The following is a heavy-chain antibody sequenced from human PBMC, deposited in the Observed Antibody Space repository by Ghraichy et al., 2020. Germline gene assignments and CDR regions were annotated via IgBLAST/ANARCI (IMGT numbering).Heavy chain of an antibody. V-gene: IGHV3-30*18. J-gene: IGHJ6*02. CDR2: ISYDGSNK. CDR3: AKERDTSGYYSFRGDYYGMDV. CDR1: GFTFSKYG. D-gene: IGHD3-22*01. Sequence: GGSLRLSCPASGFTFSKYGMHWVRQAPGRGLEWVAVISYDGSNKYNADSGRFTISRDNSKNTLYLQMNFLRAEDTAVYYCAKERDTSGYYSFRGDYYGMDVWGQGTTVTVSS.